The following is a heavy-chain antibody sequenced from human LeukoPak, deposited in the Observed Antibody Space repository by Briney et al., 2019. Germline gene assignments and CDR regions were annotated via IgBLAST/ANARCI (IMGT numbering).Heavy chain of an antibody. CDR1: GFTVDNYA. Sequence: GRCLSLSCAASGFTVDNYAMHCVRQPPGNGLEWVSVISGVGGVTYDTDSVKGRFTICRDNSKHAQYLQMNGLTTEDTALYYCAKDLAVAGTPRDYWGQGTLVTVSS. D-gene: IGHD6-19*01. CDR3: AKDLAVAGTPRDY. J-gene: IGHJ4*02. CDR2: ISGVGGVT. V-gene: IGHV3-43*02.